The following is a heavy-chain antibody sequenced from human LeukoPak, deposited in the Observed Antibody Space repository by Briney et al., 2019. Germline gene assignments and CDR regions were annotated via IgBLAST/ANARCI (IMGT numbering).Heavy chain of an antibody. CDR2: INPNSGGT. CDR3: ARGDYVWGSYQSGAFDI. CDR1: GYTFTGYY. V-gene: IGHV1-2*02. Sequence: ASVKVSCKASGYTFTGYYMHWVRQAPGQGLEWMGWINPNSGGTNYAQKFQGRVTMTRDTSTSTVYMELSSLTSEDTAVYYCARGDYVWGSYQSGAFDIWGQGTLVTVSS. J-gene: IGHJ3*02. D-gene: IGHD3-16*02.